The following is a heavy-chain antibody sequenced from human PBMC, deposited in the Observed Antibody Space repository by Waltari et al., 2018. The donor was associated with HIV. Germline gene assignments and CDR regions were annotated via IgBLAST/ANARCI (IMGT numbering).Heavy chain of an antibody. Sequence: QLQLQESGPGLVKASETLSLTCTVSGGSISSDNAYWGWIRQPPGNGLEWIGNIFYPGVTYSNPALKSRLTMPVDTSKNQFSLKLSSVTAADAALYYCARPARDIGGGSNFDSWGQGTLVTVSS. CDR2: IFYPGVT. J-gene: IGHJ4*02. D-gene: IGHD2-15*01. CDR1: GGSISSDNAY. V-gene: IGHV4-39*01. CDR3: ARPARDIGGGSNFDS.